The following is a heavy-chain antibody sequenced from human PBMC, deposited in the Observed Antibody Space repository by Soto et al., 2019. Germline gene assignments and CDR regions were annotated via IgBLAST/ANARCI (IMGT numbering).Heavy chain of an antibody. CDR3: ARSSWHYFDY. V-gene: IGHV4-39*01. CDR1: GGSISSSSYY. Sequence: SETLSLTCTVSGGSISSSSYYWGWIRQPPGKGLEWIGSIYYSGSTYYNPSLKSRVTISVDTSKNQFSLKLSSVTAADTAVYYCARSSWHYFDYWGQGTLVTVSS. CDR2: IYYSGST. D-gene: IGHD6-13*01. J-gene: IGHJ4*02.